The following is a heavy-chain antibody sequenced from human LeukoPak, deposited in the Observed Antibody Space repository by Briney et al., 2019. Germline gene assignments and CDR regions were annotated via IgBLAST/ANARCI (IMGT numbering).Heavy chain of an antibody. J-gene: IGHJ6*02. V-gene: IGHV1-8*01. D-gene: IGHD3-3*01. CDR2: MNPNSGNT. Sequence: ASVKVSCKASGYTFTSYDINWVRQATGQGLEWMGWMNPNSGNTGYAQKFQGRVTMTRNTSISTAYMELSSLRSEDTAVYYCAREYYDFWSGYYSGYYGMDVWGQGTTVTVSS. CDR3: AREYYDFWSGYYSGYYGMDV. CDR1: GYTFTSYD.